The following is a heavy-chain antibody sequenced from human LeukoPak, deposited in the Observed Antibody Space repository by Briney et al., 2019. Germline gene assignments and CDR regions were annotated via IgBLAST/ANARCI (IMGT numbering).Heavy chain of an antibody. CDR3: AKDQYYYYYMDV. Sequence: PGRSLRLSCAASGFTFSSYGMHWVRQAPGKGLEWVAVISYDGSNKYYADSVKGRFTISRDNSKNTLYLQMNSLRAEDTAVYYCAKDQYYYYYMDVWGKGTTVTISS. CDR1: GFTFSSYG. V-gene: IGHV3-30*18. CDR2: ISYDGSNK. J-gene: IGHJ6*03.